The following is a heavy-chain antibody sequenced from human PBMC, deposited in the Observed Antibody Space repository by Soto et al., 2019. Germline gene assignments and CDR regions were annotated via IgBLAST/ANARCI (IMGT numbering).Heavy chain of an antibody. J-gene: IGHJ4*02. CDR1: GGTFSSYA. CDR2: IITIFGPA. CDR3: ATDLPAECSGGSCRTSYFFDY. V-gene: IGHV1-69*01. D-gene: IGHD2-15*01. Sequence: QVQLVQSGAEVKKPGSSVKVSCKASGGTFSSYAISWVRQAPGQGLEWMGGIITIFGPANYAQKFQGRVTSTADDSTSTSYMELSSLRSEDTAVYYCATDLPAECSGGSCRTSYFFDYWGQGTLVTVAS.